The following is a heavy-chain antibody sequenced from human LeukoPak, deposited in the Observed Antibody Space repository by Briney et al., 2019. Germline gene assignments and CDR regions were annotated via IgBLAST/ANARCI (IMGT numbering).Heavy chain of an antibody. J-gene: IGHJ5*02. CDR3: ARRSIRSRVWVSNWFDP. V-gene: IGHV4-38-2*01. CDR2: FFQSHKS. Sequence: PSETLSLTCAISGHSTTRGYYWAWFRQSPGKGLEWIATFFQSHKSFYNASLESRVTMSLDTSKSQFSLNLTSVTAADTAVYYCARRSIRSRVWVSNWFDPWGQGTLVTVSS. D-gene: IGHD3-16*01. CDR1: GHSTTRGYY.